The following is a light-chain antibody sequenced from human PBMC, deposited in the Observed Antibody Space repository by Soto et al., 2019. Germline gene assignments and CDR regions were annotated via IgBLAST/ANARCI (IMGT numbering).Light chain of an antibody. J-gene: IGKJ5*01. CDR1: QDISNY. CDR2: GAS. Sequence: DIQLTQSPSSVSASVGDRVTITCQASQDISNYLNWYQQKLGKAPNLLIYGASNLETGVPSRFSGSGSGTDFTFTISSLQPEDIATYYCQQYSHLITFGQGTRLEIK. CDR3: QQYSHLIT. V-gene: IGKV1-33*01.